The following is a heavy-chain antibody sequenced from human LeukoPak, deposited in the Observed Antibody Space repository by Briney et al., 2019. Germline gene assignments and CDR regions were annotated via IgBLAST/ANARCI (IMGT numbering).Heavy chain of an antibody. CDR2: ISSSGSTI. J-gene: IGHJ4*02. CDR3: ARVRYSGYYFDY. D-gene: IGHD3-10*01. V-gene: IGHV3-11*04. Sequence: GGSLRLSCAASGLTFSDYYMSWIRQAPGKGLEWVSYISSSGSTIFYADSVKGRFTISRDNAKNSLYLQMNSLRAEDTAVYYCARVRYSGYYFDYWGQGTLVTVSS. CDR1: GLTFSDYY.